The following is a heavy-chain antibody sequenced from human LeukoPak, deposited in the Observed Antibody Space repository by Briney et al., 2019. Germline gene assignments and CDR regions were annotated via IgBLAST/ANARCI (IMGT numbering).Heavy chain of an antibody. CDR3: ASMGAPSWFDY. CDR2: IYSGGST. CDR1: GFTVSSNY. V-gene: IGHV3-66*02. J-gene: IGHJ4*02. D-gene: IGHD1-26*01. Sequence: AGGSLRLSCAASGFTVSSNYMSWVRQAPGKGLEWASVIYSGGSTYYADSVKGRFTISRDNSKNTLYLQMNSLRAEDTAVYYCASMGAPSWFDYWGQGTLVTVSS.